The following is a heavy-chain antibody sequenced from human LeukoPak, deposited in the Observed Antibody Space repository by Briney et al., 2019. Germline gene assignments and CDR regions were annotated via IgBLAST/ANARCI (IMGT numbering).Heavy chain of an antibody. V-gene: IGHV3-49*04. CDR2: IRGKAYGGTT. CDR1: GFTLVDYG. Sequence: GGSLRLSCTTSGFTLVDYGVGWVRQAPGRGLQWVGFIRGKAYGGTTEYAASVKGRFSISRDDSNTIAYLHMNSLKTEDTAVYYCVRDKDWSYDYWGQGTLVTVSS. CDR3: VRDKDWSYDY. D-gene: IGHD3-9*01. J-gene: IGHJ4*02.